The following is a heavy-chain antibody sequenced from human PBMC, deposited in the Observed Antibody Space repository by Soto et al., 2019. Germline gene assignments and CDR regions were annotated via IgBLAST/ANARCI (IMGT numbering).Heavy chain of an antibody. V-gene: IGHV4-59*08. CDR3: ARLGAYYQALDS. CDR1: DGSITPNY. CDR2: VYYAGTT. Sequence: SETLSLTCTVSDGSITPNYYTWVRQPPGKGLEWIGYVYYAGTTTYNPSLKSRVSISIDTSKNEVSLKLSSVTAADTAVYYCARLGAYYQALDSWGQGTLVTVSS. D-gene: IGHD3-22*01. J-gene: IGHJ4*02.